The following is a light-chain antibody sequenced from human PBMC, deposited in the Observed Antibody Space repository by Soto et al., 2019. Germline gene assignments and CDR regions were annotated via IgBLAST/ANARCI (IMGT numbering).Light chain of an antibody. CDR3: QQSYSTLWT. CDR2: VAS. Sequence: DIQMTQSPSSLSASVGDRVTITCRASQSISSYLNWYQQKPGKAPKVLISVASSLESGVPSRFSGSGSGTDFSLTISSLQPEDFATYYCQQSYSTLWTFGQGTKVDIK. V-gene: IGKV1-39*01. CDR1: QSISSY. J-gene: IGKJ1*01.